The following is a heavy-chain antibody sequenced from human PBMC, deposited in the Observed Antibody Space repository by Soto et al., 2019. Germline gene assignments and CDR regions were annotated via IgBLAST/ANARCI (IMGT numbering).Heavy chain of an antibody. CDR1: GYTFTSYG. D-gene: IGHD3-10*01. Sequence: ASVKVSCKASGYTFTSYGISWVRQAPGQGLEWMGWISAYNGNTNYAQKLQGRVTMTTDTSTSTAYMELRSLRSDDTAVYYCARVRYGSGIEDPGDYWGQGTLVTVSS. CDR2: ISAYNGNT. J-gene: IGHJ4*02. V-gene: IGHV1-18*01. CDR3: ARVRYGSGIEDPGDY.